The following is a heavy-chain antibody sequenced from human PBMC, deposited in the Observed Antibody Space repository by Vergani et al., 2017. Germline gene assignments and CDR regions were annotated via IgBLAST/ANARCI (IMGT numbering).Heavy chain of an antibody. V-gene: IGHV2-70*04. Sequence: QVTLKESGPALVKPTQTLTLTCTFSGFSLTNYGMRVSWIRQPPGKALEWLARIDWDDDTYYRTSLRTRLTISKDTFKNQVALTMTNMDPVDTATYYCARTLSDSRGYYLDYWGQGTLVTVSS. D-gene: IGHD3-22*01. CDR2: IDWDDDT. J-gene: IGHJ4*02. CDR1: GFSLTNYGMR. CDR3: ARTLSDSRGYYLDY.